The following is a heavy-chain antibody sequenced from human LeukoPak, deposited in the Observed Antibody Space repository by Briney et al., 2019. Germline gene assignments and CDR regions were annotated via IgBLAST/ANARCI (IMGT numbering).Heavy chain of an antibody. J-gene: IGHJ3*02. D-gene: IGHD3-10*01. CDR3: ARESSGLPDAFDI. CDR2: IYYSGST. Sequence: PSETLSLTCTVSGGSISSSSYYWGWIRQPPGKGLEWIGYIYYSGSTNYNPSLKSRVTISVDTSKNQFSLKLSSVTAADTAVYYCARESSGLPDAFDIWGQGTMVTVSS. CDR1: GGSISSSSYY. V-gene: IGHV4-61*01.